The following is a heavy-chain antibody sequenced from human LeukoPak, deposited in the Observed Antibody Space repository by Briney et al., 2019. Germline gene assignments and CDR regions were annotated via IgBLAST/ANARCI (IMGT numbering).Heavy chain of an antibody. J-gene: IGHJ4*02. Sequence: GESLKISCKGSGCSFTSYWIGWVRQMPGKGLEWMGIIYPGDSDTRYSPSFQGQVTISADTSISTAYLQRSSLKASDTAMYYCARPLGSTSPYYFDYWGRGTLVTVSS. CDR1: GCSFTSYW. V-gene: IGHV5-51*01. CDR3: ARPLGSTSPYYFDY. D-gene: IGHD2-2*01. CDR2: IYPGDSDT.